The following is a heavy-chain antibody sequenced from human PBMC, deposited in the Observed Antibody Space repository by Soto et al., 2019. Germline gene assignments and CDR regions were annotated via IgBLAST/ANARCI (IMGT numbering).Heavy chain of an antibody. CDR2: ISSSGGAI. CDR1: GFIFSDYT. CDR3: ARDHGGSTWFVGVYYFFGMDV. Sequence: EVQLVESGGDLVQPGGSLRLSCAASGFIFSDYTMTWVRQATGRGLEFVSHISSSGGAIFYAESVKGRFTVSRDNAKNSLYLQMNSLRDEDTAVYFCARDHGGSTWFVGVYYFFGMDVWGQGTAVTVSS. D-gene: IGHD6-13*01. V-gene: IGHV3-48*02. J-gene: IGHJ6*02.